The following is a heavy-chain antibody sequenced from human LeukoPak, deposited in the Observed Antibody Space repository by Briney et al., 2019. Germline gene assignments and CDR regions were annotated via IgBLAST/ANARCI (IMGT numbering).Heavy chain of an antibody. CDR3: AKDGYSSSLNHPGATEFDY. D-gene: IGHD6-6*01. CDR2: MSGSGGST. J-gene: IGHJ4*02. CDR1: GFTFSTYA. Sequence: GGSLRLSCAASGFTFSTYAMSWVRQAPGKGLEWVSAMSGSGGSTKYADSVKGRFTISRDDSKNTLYLQMDSLRAEDTAVYYCAKDGYSSSLNHPGATEFDYWGQGTLVTVSS. V-gene: IGHV3-23*01.